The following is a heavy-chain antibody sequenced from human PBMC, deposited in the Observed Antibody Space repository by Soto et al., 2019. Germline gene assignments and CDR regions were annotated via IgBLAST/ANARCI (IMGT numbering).Heavy chain of an antibody. CDR2: ISYDESNK. CDR1: GFTFSSYA. V-gene: IGHV3-30-3*01. Sequence: QVQLVESGGGVVKPGRSLRLSCAASGFTFSSYAMHWVRQAPGKGLEWVAVISYDESNKYYADSVKSRFTISRDNSNNPLYLQMNSLRAEDTAVYYGARVGPRSMANFDYWGQGTLVTVSS. CDR3: ARVGPRSMANFDY. J-gene: IGHJ4*02.